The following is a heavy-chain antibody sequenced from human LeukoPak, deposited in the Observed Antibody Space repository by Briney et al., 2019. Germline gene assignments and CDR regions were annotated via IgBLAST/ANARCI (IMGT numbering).Heavy chain of an antibody. D-gene: IGHD5-24*01. Sequence: GGSLRLSCAASGFTFSSYGMHWVRQAPGKGLEWVAVIWYDGSNKYYADSVKGRFTISRDNSKNTLYLQMNSLRAEDTAVYYCAKDGDAYTEFYYYYMDVWGKGTTVTVSS. CDR2: IWYDGSNK. CDR3: AKDGDAYTEFYYYYMDV. J-gene: IGHJ6*03. V-gene: IGHV3-33*06. CDR1: GFTFSSYG.